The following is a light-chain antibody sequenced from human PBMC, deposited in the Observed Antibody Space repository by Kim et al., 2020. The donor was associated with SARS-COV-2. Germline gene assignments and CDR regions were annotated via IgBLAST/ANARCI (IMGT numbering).Light chain of an antibody. CDR2: AAS. CDR3: QQLKSYPPY. J-gene: IGKJ4*01. CDR1: QDISHH. Sequence: DIQLTQSPSFLSASVGDRVTVTCRASQDISHHLAWYQQQPGKAPNLLIYAASTLQTAVPSRFSGSGSGTDFTLTISSLQPEDVATYYCQQLKSYPPYFGGGTKVDIK. V-gene: IGKV1-9*01.